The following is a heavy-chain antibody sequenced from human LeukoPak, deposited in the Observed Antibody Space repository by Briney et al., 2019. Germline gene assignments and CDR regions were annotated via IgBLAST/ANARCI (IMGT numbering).Heavy chain of an antibody. D-gene: IGHD3-3*01. J-gene: IGHJ4*02. V-gene: IGHV3-7*01. Sequence: GGSLRLSCAVSGFPFSSYWMSWVRQAPGKGLEWVANIKPDGNEKYYVDSVKGRFTISRDDAKNSLYLQMNSLRAEDTAVYYCARGGKRVCYFDYWGQGTLVTASS. CDR3: ARGGKRVCYFDY. CDR1: GFPFSSYW. CDR2: IKPDGNEK.